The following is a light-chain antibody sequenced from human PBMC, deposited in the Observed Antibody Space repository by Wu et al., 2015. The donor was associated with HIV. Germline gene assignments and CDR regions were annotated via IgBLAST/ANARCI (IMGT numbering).Light chain of an antibody. J-gene: IGKJ2*01. V-gene: IGKV3-15*01. CDR3: QQYNTWSST. CDR1: QSVNIK. CDR2: GAS. Sequence: EVTQSPATLSMSPGERATLSCRASQSVNIKLAWYQQKYGQAPRLLIYGASTRATGIPDRFSGSGSGTEFTLTISSVQSEDFAVYFCQQYNTWSSTFGQGTKLE.